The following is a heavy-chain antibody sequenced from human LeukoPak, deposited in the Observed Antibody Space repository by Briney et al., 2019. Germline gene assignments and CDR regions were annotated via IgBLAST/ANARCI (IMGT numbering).Heavy chain of an antibody. CDR3: AKANRVATRAYES. CDR2: VSRNSDSR. V-gene: IGHV3-23*01. J-gene: IGHJ5*02. Sequence: RGSLRLSCAASGFTFSTCSMACVRPAPGGGLEWVSAVSRNSDSRHYAESLKGRLTISRDNSRNTLFLQMNTLRGDDTAMYYCAKANRVATRAYESWGQGTLVTVSS. CDR1: GFTFSTCS. D-gene: IGHD5-12*01.